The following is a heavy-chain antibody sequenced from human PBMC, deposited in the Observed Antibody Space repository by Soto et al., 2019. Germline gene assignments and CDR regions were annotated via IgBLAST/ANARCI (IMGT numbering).Heavy chain of an antibody. CDR2: ISSGRSDT. CDR1: GFTFSRVS. CDR3: ARVAY. Sequence: GCLKLSCEASGFTFSRVSMHWVRQVPGKGLEWVASISSGRSDTWYADSVKGRFIISRDNAQNSLFLQMNTLRPEDTAMYYCARVAYWGPGTQVTVSS. V-gene: IGHV3-21*01. J-gene: IGHJ4*02.